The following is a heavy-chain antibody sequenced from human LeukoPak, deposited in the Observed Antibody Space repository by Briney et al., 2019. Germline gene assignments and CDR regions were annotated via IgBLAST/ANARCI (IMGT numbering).Heavy chain of an antibody. CDR3: ARVRSGPYYYYMDV. J-gene: IGHJ6*03. CDR1: GFTFSSYE. CDR2: ISSSGSTI. Sequence: GGSLRLSCAASGFTFSSYEMNWVRQAPGKGLEWVSYISSSGSTIYYADSVKGRFTISRDNAKNSLYLQMNSLRAEDTAVYYCARVRSGPYYYYMDVWGKGTTVTVSS. D-gene: IGHD3-3*01. V-gene: IGHV3-48*03.